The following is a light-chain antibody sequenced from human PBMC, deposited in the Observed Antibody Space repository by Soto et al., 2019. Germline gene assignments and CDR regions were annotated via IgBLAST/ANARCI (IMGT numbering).Light chain of an antibody. J-gene: IGKJ2*01. CDR2: GAS. Sequence: EIVLTQSPGTLYLSPGERATLSCRASQSVSSGYLAWYQQKPGQAPRLLLFGASNRTTGIPDRFSGSGSGTDFTLTISRLEPEDYAVYSCQQYGSSPYTFGQGTTLEI. V-gene: IGKV3-20*01. CDR3: QQYGSSPYT. CDR1: QSVSSGY.